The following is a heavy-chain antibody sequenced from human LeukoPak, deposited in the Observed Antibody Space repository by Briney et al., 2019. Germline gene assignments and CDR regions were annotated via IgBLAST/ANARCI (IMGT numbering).Heavy chain of an antibody. CDR3: ARRRYYYDSSGYYYYYYAMYV. V-gene: IGHV4-34*01. Sequence: SETLSLTCAVYGGSFSGYYWSWIRQPPGKGLEWIGEINHSGSTNYNPSLKSRVTISVDTSKNQFSLKLSSVTAADTAVYYCARRRYYYDSSGYYYYYYAMYVCGGGTTFTVSS. J-gene: IGHJ6*04. D-gene: IGHD3-22*01. CDR1: GGSFSGYY. CDR2: INHSGST.